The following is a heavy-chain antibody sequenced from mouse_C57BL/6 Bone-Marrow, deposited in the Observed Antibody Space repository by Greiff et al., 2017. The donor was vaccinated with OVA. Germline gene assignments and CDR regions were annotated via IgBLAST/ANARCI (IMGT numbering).Heavy chain of an antibody. CDR2: IYPGDGDT. V-gene: IGHV1-82*01. D-gene: IGHD2-4*01. Sequence: QVQLQQSGPELVKPGASVKISCKASGYAFSSSWMNWVKQRPGKGLEWIGRIYPGDGDTNYNGTFKGKSTLTADKSSSTAYMQLISLTSEDSAVYVWERSKTCYDYDCAMDYWGQGTSVTVSS. J-gene: IGHJ4*01. CDR3: ERSKTCYDYDCAMDY. CDR1: GYAFSSSW.